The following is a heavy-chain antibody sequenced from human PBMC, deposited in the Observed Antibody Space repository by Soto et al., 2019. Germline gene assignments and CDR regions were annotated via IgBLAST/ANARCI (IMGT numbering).Heavy chain of an antibody. D-gene: IGHD2-2*01. V-gene: IGHV4-39*01. CDR2: IYSGGNT. J-gene: IGHJ4*02. Sequence: SETLSLTCTVSGGSITSHHYYWCWIRHPPGKGLEWIGSIYSGGNTYYNPSLRSRLTIFVDTAKNLISLKLSSVTAADSAIYYCGSGPSTTWIDNWGLGTQVTVSS. CDR1: GGSITSHHYY. CDR3: GSGPSTTWIDN.